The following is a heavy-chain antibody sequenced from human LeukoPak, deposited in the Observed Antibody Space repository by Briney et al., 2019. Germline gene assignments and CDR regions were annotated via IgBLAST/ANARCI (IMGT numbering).Heavy chain of an antibody. J-gene: IGHJ4*02. V-gene: IGHV1-18*01. D-gene: IGHD3-22*01. CDR1: GCTFTSYG. CDR3: ARHLLLRNYFDY. CDR2: ISAYNGNT. Sequence: ASVKVSCKASGCTFTSYGISWVRQAPRQGLEWMGWISAYNGNTNYAQKLQGRVTMTTDTSTSTAYMELRSLRSDDTAVYYCARHLLLRNYFDYWGQGTLVTVSS.